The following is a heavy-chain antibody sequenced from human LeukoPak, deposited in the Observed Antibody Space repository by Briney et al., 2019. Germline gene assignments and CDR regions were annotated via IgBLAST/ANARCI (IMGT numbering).Heavy chain of an antibody. V-gene: IGHV4-59*01. CDR3: ARLEYSSSSGPFDY. CDR2: TYYSGST. J-gene: IGHJ4*02. D-gene: IGHD6-6*01. Sequence: SETLSLTCTVSGGSISSYYWSWIRQPPGKGLEWEGYTYYSGSTNYNPSLKSRVTISVDTSKNQFSLKLSSVTAADTAVYYCARLEYSSSSGPFDYWGQGTLVTVSS. CDR1: GGSISSYY.